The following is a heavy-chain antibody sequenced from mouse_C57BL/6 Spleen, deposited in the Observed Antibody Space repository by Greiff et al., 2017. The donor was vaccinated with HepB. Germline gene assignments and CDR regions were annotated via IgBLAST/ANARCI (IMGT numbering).Heavy chain of an antibody. CDR1: GYTFTSYW. CDR3: ARSGDYDWFAY. CDR2: IDPSDSYT. D-gene: IGHD2-4*01. Sequence: VQLQQSGAELVMPGASVKLSCKASGYTFTSYWMHWVKQRPGQGLEWIGEIDPSDSYTNYNQKFKGKSTLTVDKSSSTAYLQLRRLTSEDSAVYYCARSGDYDWFAYWGQGTLVTVSA. V-gene: IGHV1-69*01. J-gene: IGHJ3*01.